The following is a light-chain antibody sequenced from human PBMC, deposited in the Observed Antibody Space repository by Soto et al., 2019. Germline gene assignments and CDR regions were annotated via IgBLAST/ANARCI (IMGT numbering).Light chain of an antibody. CDR1: QTTNTY. Sequence: DIILTQSPSSLSASVGDRFTITCRASQTTNTYINWYQFKTGTAPKFLIFGASSLQSGVPSRFSGTASGTEFTLTIDSMQPEDAAIYYCQQSYNIPWTFGQGTKVDIK. CDR3: QQSYNIPWT. J-gene: IGKJ1*01. V-gene: IGKV1-39*01. CDR2: GAS.